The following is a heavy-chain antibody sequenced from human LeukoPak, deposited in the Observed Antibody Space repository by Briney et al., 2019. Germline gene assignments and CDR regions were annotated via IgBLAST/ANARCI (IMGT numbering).Heavy chain of an antibody. CDR3: ASNPSNIVVVPAAPTVYYYMDV. J-gene: IGHJ6*03. CDR2: IIPIFGTA. CDR1: GGTFSSYA. D-gene: IGHD2-2*01. Sequence: PVKVSCKASGGTFSSYAISWVRQAPGQGLEWMGGIIPIFGTANYAQKFQGRVTITADESTSTAYMELSSLRSEDTAVYYCASNPSNIVVVPAAPTVYYYMDVWGKGTTVTISS. V-gene: IGHV1-69*13.